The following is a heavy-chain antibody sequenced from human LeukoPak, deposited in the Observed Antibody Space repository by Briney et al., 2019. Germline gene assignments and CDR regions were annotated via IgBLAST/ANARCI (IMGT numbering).Heavy chain of an antibody. CDR1: GSSFINHC. CDR2: IYPADSDT. V-gene: IGHV5-51*01. Sequence: GDSLNISCTASGSSFINHCIAGGRQMPGKGVEWMGIIYPADSDTRYSPSCQGQVTVSADKSITTAYLQWSSLKASDTAIYYCARALNYSNYIYWGQGTLVTVSS. J-gene: IGHJ4*02. CDR3: ARALNYSNYIY. D-gene: IGHD4-11*01.